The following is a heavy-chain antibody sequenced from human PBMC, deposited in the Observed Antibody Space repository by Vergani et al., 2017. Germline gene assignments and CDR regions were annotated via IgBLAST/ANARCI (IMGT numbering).Heavy chain of an antibody. V-gene: IGHV1-46*03. D-gene: IGHD1-14*01. CDR1: GYTFTSYY. J-gene: IGHJ3*01. CDR2: INPKWGAT. CDR3: ARDQTGAYDAFDL. Sequence: QVQLVQSGAEVKKPGASVKVPCKASGYTFTSYYMHWVRQAPGQGLEWMGIINPKWGATHAPQKFLGRVTMTRDTSTSTVYMELRGLKSDDTAMYYCARDQTGAYDAFDLWGQGTMVTVSS.